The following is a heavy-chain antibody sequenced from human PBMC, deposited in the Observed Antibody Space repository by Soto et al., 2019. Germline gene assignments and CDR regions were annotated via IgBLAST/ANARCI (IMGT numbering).Heavy chain of an antibody. CDR2: TYYRSKWYN. Sequence: PSQTLSLTCAISGDSVSSNSAAWNWIRQSPSRGLEWLGRTYYRSKWYNDYAVSVKSRITINPDTSKNQFSLQLNSVTPEDTAVYYCARDRWYRSGWYPSHFDYWGQGTLVTVSS. CDR3: ARDRWYRSGWYPSHFDY. V-gene: IGHV6-1*01. CDR1: GDSVSSNSAA. D-gene: IGHD6-19*01. J-gene: IGHJ4*02.